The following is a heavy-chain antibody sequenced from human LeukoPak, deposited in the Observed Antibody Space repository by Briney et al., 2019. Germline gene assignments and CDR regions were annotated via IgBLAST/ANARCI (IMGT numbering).Heavy chain of an antibody. V-gene: IGHV3-30*03. CDR1: GFTFSSYG. J-gene: IGHJ4*02. D-gene: IGHD4-17*01. Sequence: GGSLRLSCAASGFTFSSYGMHWVRQAPGKGLEWVAVISYDGSNKYYADSVKGRFTISRDNSENTLYLQMNSLRAEDTAVYYCAYGDYDYWGQGTLVTVSS. CDR3: AYGDYDY. CDR2: ISYDGSNK.